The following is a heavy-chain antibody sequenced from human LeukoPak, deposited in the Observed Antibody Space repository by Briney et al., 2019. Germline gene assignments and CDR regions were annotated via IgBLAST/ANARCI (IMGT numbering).Heavy chain of an antibody. J-gene: IGHJ4*02. Sequence: ASVKVSCKASGYTFTSYGISWVRQAPGQGLEWMGWISAYNGNTNYAQKLQGRVTMTTDTSTSTAYMELRSLRSDDTAVYYCARDITMVRGARPSPGGYWGQGTLVTVSS. V-gene: IGHV1-18*01. CDR1: GYTFTSYG. CDR2: ISAYNGNT. D-gene: IGHD3-10*01. CDR3: ARDITMVRGARPSPGGY.